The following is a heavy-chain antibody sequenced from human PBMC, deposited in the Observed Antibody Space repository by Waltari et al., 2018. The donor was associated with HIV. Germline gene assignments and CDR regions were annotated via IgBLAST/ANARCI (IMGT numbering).Heavy chain of an antibody. CDR1: GFSLNSGGVG. J-gene: IGHJ4*02. D-gene: IGHD3-10*01. V-gene: IGHV2-5*02. Sequence: QITLKESGPSVVKPTQTLTLTCTFSGFSLNSGGVGVGWFRQPPGKALEWLALIYWDDDKRYNPSLKNRLTIKKHTSDGQVVLNMTNVDPLDTATYFCARVVTSLYFYFDYWGPGALVTVSS. CDR2: IYWDDDK. CDR3: ARVVTSLYFYFDY.